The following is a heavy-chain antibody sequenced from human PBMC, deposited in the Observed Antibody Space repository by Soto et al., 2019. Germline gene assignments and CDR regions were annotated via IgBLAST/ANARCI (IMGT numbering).Heavy chain of an antibody. CDR2: VKDGGHS. CDR3: ARGQEGVVATH. Sequence: QVQLQQWGAGLLKPSETLSLNCAVTGGSLSGYYWCWIRQAPGKGLEWIGEVKDGGHSNYSPSLRGRVTISSDTTNNQFALRLNSVTAADTGVYYCARGQEGVVATHWDQGSLVTVSS. CDR1: GGSLSGYY. D-gene: IGHD5-12*01. V-gene: IGHV4-34*01. J-gene: IGHJ4*02.